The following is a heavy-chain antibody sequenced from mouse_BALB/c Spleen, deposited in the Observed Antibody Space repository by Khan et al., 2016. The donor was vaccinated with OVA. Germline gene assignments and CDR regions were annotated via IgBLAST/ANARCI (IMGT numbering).Heavy chain of an antibody. CDR3: ARWFDGYSSLYAMDY. J-gene: IGHJ4*01. V-gene: IGHV2-6*02. CDR2: IWSDGST. CDR1: GFSLTSYG. D-gene: IGHD2-3*01. Sequence: QVQLKESGPGLVAPSQSLSITCTVSGFSLTSYGVHWVRQPPGKGLEWLVVIWSDGSTNYNSVLKSGLSISKDNSKSQVFLKMNSLQTDDTAIYYCARWFDGYSSLYAMDYWGQGTSVTVSS.